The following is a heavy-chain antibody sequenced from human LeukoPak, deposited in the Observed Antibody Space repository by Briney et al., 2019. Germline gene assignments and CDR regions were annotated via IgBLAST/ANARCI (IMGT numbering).Heavy chain of an antibody. CDR3: ARDQEYYDFWSGYYNGYYYYYGMDV. D-gene: IGHD3-3*01. V-gene: IGHV1-18*01. Sequence: ASVKVSCKASGYTFTSYGISWVRQAPGQGLEWMGWISAYYGNTNYAQKLQGRVTMTTDTSTSTAYMELRSLRSDDTAVYYCARDQEYYDFWSGYYNGYYYYYGMDVWGQGTTVTVSS. CDR1: GYTFTSYG. J-gene: IGHJ6*02. CDR2: ISAYYGNT.